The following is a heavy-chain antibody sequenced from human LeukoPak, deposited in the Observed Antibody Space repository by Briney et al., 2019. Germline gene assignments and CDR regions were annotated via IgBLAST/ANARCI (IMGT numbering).Heavy chain of an antibody. CDR3: AKDPIGDETHFDY. D-gene: IGHD5-24*01. Sequence: PGGSLRLSCAASGFTFSSYGMHWVRQAPGKGLEWVAFIRYDGSNKYYADSVKGRFTISRDNSKNTLYLQMNSLRAEDTAVYYCAKDPIGDETHFDYWGQGTLVTVSS. CDR2: IRYDGSNK. J-gene: IGHJ4*02. V-gene: IGHV3-30*02. CDR1: GFTFSSYG.